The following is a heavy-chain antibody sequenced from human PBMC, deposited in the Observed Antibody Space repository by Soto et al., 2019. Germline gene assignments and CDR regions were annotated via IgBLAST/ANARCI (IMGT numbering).Heavy chain of an antibody. J-gene: IGHJ6*02. CDR1: GGTFSSYA. CDR3: ARGYRDGYFYAMDV. D-gene: IGHD2-2*02. CDR2: IIPMFGKA. Sequence: QVLLVQSGAEVKKSGSSVKVSCKASGGTFSSYAINWVRQAPGQGLEWMGGIIPMFGKANYAENFQGRVTISADESTITAYMELSSLTSDAAAVFYCARGYRDGYFYAMDVWGQGTKVIVSS. V-gene: IGHV1-69*01.